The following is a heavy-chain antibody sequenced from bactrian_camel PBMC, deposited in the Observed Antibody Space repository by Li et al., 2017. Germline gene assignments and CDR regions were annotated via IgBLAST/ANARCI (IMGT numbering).Heavy chain of an antibody. J-gene: IGHJ4*01. Sequence: HVQLVESGGGSVQAGGSLKPSCVASGYIFSSCGMGWYRQAPGKERDMVSRISIVDGTTTTSYADSVKGRFTISQDNAKNTLYLQMNSLKVEDTAIYYCATRTATWCALSASYYSPWGQGTQVTVS. CDR3: ATRTATWCALSASYYSP. D-gene: IGHD2*01. CDR1: GYIFSSCG. V-gene: IGHV3S53*01. CDR2: ISIVDGTTTT.